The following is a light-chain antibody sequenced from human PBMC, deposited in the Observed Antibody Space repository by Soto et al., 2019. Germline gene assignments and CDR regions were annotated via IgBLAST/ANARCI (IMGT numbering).Light chain of an antibody. Sequence: DIVMTQSPDSLAVSLGERATIKCKSSQSVLYSPNNKSYLAWYQQKPGQPPKLLIYWASTRESGVPDRFGGSGSGTDFTLTITSLQAEDVAVYYCQQYYSIPITFGQGTRLEIK. V-gene: IGKV4-1*01. CDR2: WAS. J-gene: IGKJ5*01. CDR3: QQYYSIPIT. CDR1: QSVLYSPNNKSY.